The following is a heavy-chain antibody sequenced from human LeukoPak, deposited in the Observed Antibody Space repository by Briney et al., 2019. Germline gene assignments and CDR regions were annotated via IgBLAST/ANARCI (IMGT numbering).Heavy chain of an antibody. Sequence: PGGSLRLSCAASGFTFSIYAMSWVRQAPGKGLEWVSATSGSGGSTYYADSVKGRFTISRDNSKNTLYLQMNSLRAEDTAVYYCANGYDSSPQAWFDPWGQGTLVTVSS. D-gene: IGHD3-22*01. CDR3: ANGYDSSPQAWFDP. V-gene: IGHV3-23*01. J-gene: IGHJ5*02. CDR1: GFTFSIYA. CDR2: TSGSGGST.